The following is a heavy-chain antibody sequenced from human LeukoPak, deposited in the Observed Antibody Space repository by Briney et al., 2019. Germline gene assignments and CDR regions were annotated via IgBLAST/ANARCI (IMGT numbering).Heavy chain of an antibody. CDR2: ISGSGGST. J-gene: IGHJ4*02. D-gene: IGHD3-10*01. CDR1: GFTFDDYG. V-gene: IGHV3-23*01. Sequence: GGSLRLSCTASGFTFDDYGMSWVRQAPGKGLEWVSAISGSGGSTYYADSVKGRFTISRDNSKDTLYLQMNSLRAEDTAVYYCAKALVFSVVRGVGDYWGQGTLVTVSS. CDR3: AKALVFSVVRGVGDY.